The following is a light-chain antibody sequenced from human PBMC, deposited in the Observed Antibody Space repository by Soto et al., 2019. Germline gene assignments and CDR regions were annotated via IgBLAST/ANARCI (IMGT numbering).Light chain of an antibody. CDR1: QSISSY. Sequence: DIPMTQSPSSLSASVGDRVTITCRASQSISSYLNWYQQKPGKAPKLLIYAASSLQSGVPSRFSGSGSGTDFTLTISSLQPEDFATYYCQQSYSTHRTFGQGTKVDNK. J-gene: IGKJ1*01. CDR2: AAS. V-gene: IGKV1-39*01. CDR3: QQSYSTHRT.